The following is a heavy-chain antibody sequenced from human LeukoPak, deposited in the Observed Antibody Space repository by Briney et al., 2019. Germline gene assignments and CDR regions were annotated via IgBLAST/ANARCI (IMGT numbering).Heavy chain of an antibody. CDR2: IYHSGST. D-gene: IGHD5-12*01. J-gene: IGHJ4*02. CDR3: AVGYSGYAMTSDFDY. CDR1: GYSIISDYY. V-gene: IGHV4-38-2*02. Sequence: SETLSLTCTVSGYSIISDYYWGWLRQPPGKELEWIGSIYHSGSTYYNPSLKSRVTISVDTSKNQFSLKLSSVTAADTAVYYCAVGYSGYAMTSDFDYWGQGTLVTVSS.